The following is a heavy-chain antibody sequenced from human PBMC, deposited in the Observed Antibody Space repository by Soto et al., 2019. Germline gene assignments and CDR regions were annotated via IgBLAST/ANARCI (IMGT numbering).Heavy chain of an antibody. J-gene: IGHJ4*02. CDR2: VSKDGSVK. CDR3: VRSRSGAVADSFDL. V-gene: IGHV3-30-3*01. Sequence: GGSLRLSCEGSGFTFSRHALHWVRQAPGKGLEWVAVVSKDGSVKYWIESVKGRFTLSRDNSKNTVYLEMNSPRPEDTGVYYCVRSRSGAVADSFDLWGQGTLVTVSS. D-gene: IGHD3-10*01. CDR1: GFTFSRHA.